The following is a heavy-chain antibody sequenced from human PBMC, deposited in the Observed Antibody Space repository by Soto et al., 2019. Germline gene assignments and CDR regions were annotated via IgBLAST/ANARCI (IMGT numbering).Heavy chain of an antibody. J-gene: IGHJ4*02. D-gene: IGHD3-3*01. CDR3: VQNGYYSLES. Sequence: QVHLQDAGPGLVTPSGTLSLTCTVTSDSISRHDWWSWVRQPPGKAMEWIGEIHHSGGPNYKPSLRSSLTLSVDTPKNHSSVKLSSVTAADTAIYYCVQNGYYSLESWGRGTPVTVSS. CDR1: SDSISRHDW. V-gene: IGHV4-4*02. CDR2: IHHSGGP.